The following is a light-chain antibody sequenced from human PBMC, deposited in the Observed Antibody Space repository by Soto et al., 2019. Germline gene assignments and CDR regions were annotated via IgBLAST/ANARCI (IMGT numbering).Light chain of an antibody. CDR2: GAS. V-gene: IGKV3-20*01. CDR1: QSVSGSS. CDR3: QQYGDSPLT. Sequence: PGERATLSCRASQSVSGSSLAWYQQKPGQAPRLLIYGASSRATGIPDRFSGSGSGTDFTLTISRLEPEDFAVYHCQQYGDSPLTFGGGTKVEIK. J-gene: IGKJ4*01.